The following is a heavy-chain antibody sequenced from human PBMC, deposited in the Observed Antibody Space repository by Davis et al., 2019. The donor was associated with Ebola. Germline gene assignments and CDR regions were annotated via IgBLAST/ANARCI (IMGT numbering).Heavy chain of an antibody. CDR3: VCAEGDDIASPLDY. CDR1: GFTFISYW. D-gene: IGHD3-22*01. J-gene: IGHJ4*02. V-gene: IGHV3-43D*04. CDR2: ITYNGGST. Sequence: GESLKISCAVSGFTFISYWMHWVRQGPGRGLEWVSRITYNGGSTFYADSVRGRFTISRDNSKNSVYLQMNSVRPEDTGLYYCVCAEGDDIASPLDYWGQGTPVTVSS.